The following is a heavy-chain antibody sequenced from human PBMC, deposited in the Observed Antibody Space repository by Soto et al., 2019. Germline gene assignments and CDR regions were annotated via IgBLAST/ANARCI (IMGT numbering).Heavy chain of an antibody. CDR2: IYWDDDK. CDR3: VHSRCGGDCLRSYSSHYYYGMDV. CDR1: GFSLSTGGVG. Sequence: QITLKESGPTLVRPTQTLTLTCTFSGFSLSTGGVGVGWIRQLPGKALEWLALIYWDDDKRYSPSLKSRVTITKDTSKNQVVLTMTNMDPVDTATYYCVHSRCGGDCLRSYSSHYYYGMDVWGQGTTVTVSS. V-gene: IGHV2-5*02. J-gene: IGHJ6*02. D-gene: IGHD2-21*02.